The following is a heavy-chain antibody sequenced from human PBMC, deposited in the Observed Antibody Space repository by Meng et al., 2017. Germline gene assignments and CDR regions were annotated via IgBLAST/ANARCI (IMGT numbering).Heavy chain of an antibody. V-gene: IGHV3-73*01. CDR2: IRTKGDNYAT. CDR3: TRAFRYGRDY. Sequence: GESPKIFCAASGFTFSGSPMHWVRQASGKGLEWVARIRTKGDNYATTYAASVKGRFTISRDDSKNTAYLRVDSLKTEDTAVYYCTRAFRYGRDYWGQGALVTVSS. D-gene: IGHD5-18*01. CDR1: GFTFSGSP. J-gene: IGHJ4*02.